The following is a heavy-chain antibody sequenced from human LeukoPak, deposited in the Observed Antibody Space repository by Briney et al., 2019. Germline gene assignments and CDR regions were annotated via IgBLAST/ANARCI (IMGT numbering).Heavy chain of an antibody. J-gene: IGHJ4*02. CDR2: MYYSGST. CDR1: GASFSTYY. Sequence: SQTLSLTCTVSGASFSTYYWSWIRQSPGKGLEWIGYMYYSGSTNYNPSLKSRVTISVDTSKNQFSLKLSSVTAADTAVYYCARDGRGSTSLDNWGQGILVTVSS. D-gene: IGHD6-6*01. V-gene: IGHV4-59*12. CDR3: ARDGRGSTSLDN.